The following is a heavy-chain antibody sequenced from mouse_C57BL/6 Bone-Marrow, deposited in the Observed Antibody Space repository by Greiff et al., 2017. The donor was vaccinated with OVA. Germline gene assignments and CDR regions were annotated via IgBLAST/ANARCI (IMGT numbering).Heavy chain of an antibody. CDR3: TTFYYGYDYWYFDV. J-gene: IGHJ1*03. D-gene: IGHD2-2*01. CDR2: LDPENGDT. V-gene: IGHV14-4*01. CDR1: GFNIKDDY. Sequence: DVQLQESGAELVRPGASVKLSCTASGFNIKDDYMHWVKQRPEPGLEWIGWLDPENGDTEYASKFQGKATITAATSSNTAYLQLSSLTSEDTAVYYCTTFYYGYDYWYFDVWGTGTTVTVSS.